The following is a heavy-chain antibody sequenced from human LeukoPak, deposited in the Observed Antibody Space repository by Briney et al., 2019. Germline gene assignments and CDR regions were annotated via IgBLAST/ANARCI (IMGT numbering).Heavy chain of an antibody. CDR1: GFTFSNYP. CDR3: AKECGRDYDDRAFDI. Sequence: PGGSPRLSCAASGFTFSNYPMNWVRQSPERGLEWVSAISGTGGSTSYADSLKGRFTISRDNSKNTLYLQMSSLTAEDTAVYYCAKECGRDYDDRAFDIWGQGTMVTVSS. D-gene: IGHD3-22*01. J-gene: IGHJ3*02. V-gene: IGHV3-23*01. CDR2: ISGTGGST.